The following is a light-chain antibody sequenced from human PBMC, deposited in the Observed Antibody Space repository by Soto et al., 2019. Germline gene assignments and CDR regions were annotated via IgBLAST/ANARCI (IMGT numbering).Light chain of an antibody. Sequence: DIQMTQSPSSLSASVGDRVTITCQASQDITNDLNWYQQKPGKAPKVLIYEASNLKTGVPSRFSGSGSGTDFTFTISSLQPEDIATYFCQQYDNVSFTFGGGTKVEI. CDR2: EAS. CDR1: QDITND. CDR3: QQYDNVSFT. V-gene: IGKV1-33*01. J-gene: IGKJ4*01.